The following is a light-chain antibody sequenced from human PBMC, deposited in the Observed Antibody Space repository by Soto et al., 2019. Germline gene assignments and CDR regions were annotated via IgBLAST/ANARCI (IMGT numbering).Light chain of an antibody. J-gene: IGKJ1*01. CDR2: GAS. CDR1: QTVSSN. CDR3: QQHNNWPPWT. V-gene: IGKV3D-15*01. Sequence: QTPDNLRRSQGEGATHYCRSSQTVSSNYLAWCQQRPGQAPRLLIYGASTRAAGIPDRFSGSGSGTEFTLTIICLQSEDFAVYYCQQHNNWPPWTFGQGTKVDIK.